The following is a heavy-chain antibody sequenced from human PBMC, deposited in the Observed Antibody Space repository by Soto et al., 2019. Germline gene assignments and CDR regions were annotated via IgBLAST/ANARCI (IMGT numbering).Heavy chain of an antibody. J-gene: IGHJ4*02. CDR3: AKFGDYYYSLFDY. D-gene: IGHD3-22*01. CDR1: GFIFRNYA. Sequence: EVQLSESGGGLVHPGGSMRLSCAASGFIFRNYAMSWVRQAPGKGLAWVSVITLSGGSAYYADSVKGRFTISRDNSQNTLYLQMNSLRAEDTAVYYCAKFGDYYYSLFDYWGQGTPVTVSS. CDR2: ITLSGGSA. V-gene: IGHV3-23*01.